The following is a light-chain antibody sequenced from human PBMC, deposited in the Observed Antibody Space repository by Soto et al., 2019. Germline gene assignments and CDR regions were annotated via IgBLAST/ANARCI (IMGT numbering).Light chain of an antibody. CDR1: GSDVGGYDF. CDR2: DVS. J-gene: IGLJ2*01. Sequence: QSALTQPRSVSGSPGQSVTISCTGPGSDVGGYDFVSWYQQHPGKAPKLMIYDVSKRPSGVPDRFSGSKSGNTASLTISGLQADDEADYYCCSFAGTYTVVFGGGTKLTVL. CDR3: CSFAGTYTVV. V-gene: IGLV2-11*01.